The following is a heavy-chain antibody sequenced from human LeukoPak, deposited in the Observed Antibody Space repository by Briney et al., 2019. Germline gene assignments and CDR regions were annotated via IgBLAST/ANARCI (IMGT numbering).Heavy chain of an antibody. Sequence: SETLSLTCTVSGGSISSYYWSWIRQPPGKGLEWIGYIYYSGSTNYNPSLKSRVTISVDTSKNQFSLKLSSVTAADTAVYYCARVWVYYDSSGYYYYYYGMDVWGQGTTVTVSS. CDR1: GGSISSYY. J-gene: IGHJ6*02. CDR3: ARVWVYYDSSGYYYYYYGMDV. D-gene: IGHD3-22*01. CDR2: IYYSGST. V-gene: IGHV4-59*12.